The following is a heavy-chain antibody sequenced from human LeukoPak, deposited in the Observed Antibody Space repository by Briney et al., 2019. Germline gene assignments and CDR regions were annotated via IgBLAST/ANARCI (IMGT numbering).Heavy chain of an antibody. CDR2: IYSGGST. Sequence: GGSLRLSCAASGFTVSSNYMSWVRQAPGKGQEWVSVIYSGGSTYYADSVKGRFTISRDNSKNTLHLQMNSLRAEDTAVYYCASSGWTSLYYYGMDVWGQGTTVTVSS. CDR3: ASSGWTSLYYYGMDV. V-gene: IGHV3-53*01. J-gene: IGHJ6*02. D-gene: IGHD6-19*01. CDR1: GFTVSSNY.